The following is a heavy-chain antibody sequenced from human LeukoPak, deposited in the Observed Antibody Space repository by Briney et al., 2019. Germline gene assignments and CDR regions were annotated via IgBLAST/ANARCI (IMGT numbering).Heavy chain of an antibody. Sequence: ASVKVSCKASGYTFTSYDINWVRQATGQGLEWMGWMNPNSGNTGYAQKFQGRVTMTGNTSISTAYMELSSLRSEDTAVYYCARGRRGSYYKAYYYYMDVWGKGTTVTVSS. CDR3: ARGRRGSYYKAYYYYMDV. V-gene: IGHV1-8*01. J-gene: IGHJ6*03. D-gene: IGHD1-26*01. CDR1: GYTFTSYD. CDR2: MNPNSGNT.